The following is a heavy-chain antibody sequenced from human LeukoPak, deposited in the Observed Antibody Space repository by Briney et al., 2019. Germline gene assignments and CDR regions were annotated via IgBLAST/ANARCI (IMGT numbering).Heavy chain of an antibody. J-gene: IGHJ4*02. Sequence: GGSLRLSCAASGFTFSSYAMSWVRQAPGKGLEWVSAISGSGGSTYYADSAKGRFTISRDNSKNTLYLQMNSLRAEDTAVYYCAKVGTPYDSSGYYYDYFDYWGQGTLVTVSS. CDR3: AKVGTPYDSSGYYYDYFDY. CDR1: GFTFSSYA. V-gene: IGHV3-23*01. CDR2: ISGSGGST. D-gene: IGHD3-22*01.